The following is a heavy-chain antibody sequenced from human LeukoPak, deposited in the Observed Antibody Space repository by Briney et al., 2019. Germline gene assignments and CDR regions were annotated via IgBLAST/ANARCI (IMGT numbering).Heavy chain of an antibody. CDR1: GGSFSGYY. D-gene: IGHD2-15*01. CDR2: INHSGST. CDR3: ARGRVCSGGSCYSRYFQH. J-gene: IGHJ1*01. V-gene: IGHV4-34*01. Sequence: PSETLSLTCAVYGGSFSGYYWSWIRQPPGKGLEWIGEINHSGSTNYNPSLKSRVTISVDTFKNQFSLKLSSVTAADTAVYYCARGRVCSGGSCYSRYFQHWGQGTLVTVSS.